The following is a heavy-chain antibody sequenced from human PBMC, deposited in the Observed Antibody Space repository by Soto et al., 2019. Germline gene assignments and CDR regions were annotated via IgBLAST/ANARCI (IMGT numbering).Heavy chain of an antibody. D-gene: IGHD3-10*01. CDR3: ARADSMVSYVFDY. CDR2: IYYNGDT. Sequence: SETLSLTCTVSGGPFSSGGYYWSWIRQEPGKGLEWIGYIYYNGDTSYNPSLKSRVTISADTSKTQFSLKLSSVTAADTAVYYCARADSMVSYVFDYWGHGMFVPVSS. V-gene: IGHV4-31*03. CDR1: GGPFSSGGYY. J-gene: IGHJ4*03.